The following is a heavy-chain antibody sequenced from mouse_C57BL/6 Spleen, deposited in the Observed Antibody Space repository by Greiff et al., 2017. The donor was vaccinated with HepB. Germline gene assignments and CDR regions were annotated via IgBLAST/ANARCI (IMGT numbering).Heavy chain of an antibody. CDR2: IHPSDSDT. CDR3: AIEGGYYGSSSHY. D-gene: IGHD1-1*01. J-gene: IGHJ2*01. CDR1: GYTFTSYR. V-gene: IGHV1-74*01. Sequence: QVQLQQPGAELVKPGASVKVSCKASGYTFTSYRMHWVKQRPGQGLEWIGRIHPSDSDTNYNQKFKGKATLTVDKSSSTAYMQLSSLRSEDSAVYYCAIEGGYYGSSSHYWGQGTTLTVSS.